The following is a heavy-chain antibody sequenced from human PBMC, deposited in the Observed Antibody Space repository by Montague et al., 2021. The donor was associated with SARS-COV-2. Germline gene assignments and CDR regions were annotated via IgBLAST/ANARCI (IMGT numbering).Heavy chain of an antibody. D-gene: IGHD3-3*01. CDR1: GGSISSSSHY. Sequence: ETLSLTCTVSGGSISSSSHYWGWIRQPPGKGLDWIGSIYYSGSTYYKPSLKSRVTIYVDTSKNQFSLKLSSATAADTAVYYCARHSGRDTIFGVITIPDAFDIWGQGTTVTVSS. CDR2: IYYSGST. J-gene: IGHJ3*02. CDR3: ARHSGRDTIFGVITIPDAFDI. V-gene: IGHV4-39*01.